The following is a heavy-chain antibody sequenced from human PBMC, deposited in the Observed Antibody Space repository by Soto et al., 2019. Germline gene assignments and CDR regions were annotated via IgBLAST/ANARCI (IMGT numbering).Heavy chain of an antibody. CDR1: GGSISSGGYY. V-gene: IGHV4-31*03. Sequence: PSETLSLTCTVSGGSISSGGYYWSWIRQHPGKGLEWIGYIYYSGSTYYNPSLKSRVTISVDTSKNQFSLKLSSVTAADTAVYYCASARKVPRNWFDPWGQGTLVTVSS. CDR2: IYYSGST. CDR3: ASARKVPRNWFDP. J-gene: IGHJ5*02. D-gene: IGHD2-2*01.